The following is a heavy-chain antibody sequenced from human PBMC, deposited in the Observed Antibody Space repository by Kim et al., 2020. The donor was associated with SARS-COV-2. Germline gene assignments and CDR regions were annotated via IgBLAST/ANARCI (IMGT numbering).Heavy chain of an antibody. CDR1: GYSVSRNTAA. J-gene: IGHJ6*02. CDR2: TYFRSQWFN. V-gene: IGHV6-1*01. CDR3: AEGYGIHV. Sequence: SQTLSLTCAISGYSVSRNTAAWNWIRQSPARGLEWLGRTYFRSQWFNDYAASVKSRITISPDTSKNQFSLQLNSVTPDDAAVYYCAEGYGIHVWGQGTTVTVS.